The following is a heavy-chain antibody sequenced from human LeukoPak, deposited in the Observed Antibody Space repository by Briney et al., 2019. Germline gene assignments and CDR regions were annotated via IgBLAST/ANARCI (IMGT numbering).Heavy chain of an antibody. CDR2: ISGSGGST. CDR3: AKDLGIAVADHNFDY. CDR1: GFTVSSHY. D-gene: IGHD6-19*01. V-gene: IGHV3-23*01. Sequence: GGSLRLSCVASGFTVSSHYMSWVRQAPGKGREWVSAISGSGGSTYYADSVKGRFTISRDNSKNTLYLQMNSLRAEDTAVYYCAKDLGIAVADHNFDYWGQGTLVTVSS. J-gene: IGHJ4*02.